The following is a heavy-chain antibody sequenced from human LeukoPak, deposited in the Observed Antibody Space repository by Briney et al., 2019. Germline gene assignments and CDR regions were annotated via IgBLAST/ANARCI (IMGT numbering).Heavy chain of an antibody. D-gene: IGHD6-6*01. J-gene: IGHJ4*02. CDR1: GGTFSSYA. V-gene: IGHV1-69*13. Sequence: SVKVSCKASGGTFSSYAISWVRQAPGQGLEWMGGIIPIFGTANYAQKFQGRVTITADESTSTAYMELSSLRSEDTAVYYCAIEYSSSSPPGYWGQGTLVTVSS. CDR2: IIPIFGTA. CDR3: AIEYSSSSPPGY.